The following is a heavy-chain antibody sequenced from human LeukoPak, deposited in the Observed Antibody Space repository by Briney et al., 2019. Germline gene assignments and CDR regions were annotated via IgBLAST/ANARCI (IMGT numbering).Heavy chain of an antibody. V-gene: IGHV4-34*01. D-gene: IGHD6-19*01. J-gene: IGHJ6*03. CDR3: ARGTRGGVPYSSGWPAVPYYYYMDV. Sequence: MPSETLSLTCAVYGGSFSGYYWSWIRQPPGKGLEWIGEINHTGSTNYNPSLKSRVPISVDTSKNQFSLKLSSVTAADTAVYYCARGTRGGVPYSSGWPAVPYYYYMDVWGKGTTVTVSS. CDR1: GGSFSGYY. CDR2: INHTGST.